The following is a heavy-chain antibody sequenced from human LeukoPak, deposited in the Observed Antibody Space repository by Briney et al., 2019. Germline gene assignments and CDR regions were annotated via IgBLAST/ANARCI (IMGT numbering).Heavy chain of an antibody. CDR3: ARVTRTTRALDY. CDR2: INPSGDST. J-gene: IGHJ4*02. D-gene: IGHD4-11*01. V-gene: IGHV1-46*01. CDR1: GYTLTELS. Sequence: ASVKVSCKVSGYTLTELSMHWVRQAPGQGLEWMGIINPSGDSTNYAQKFRGRVTMTGDTSTSTVYMELSSLRSEDTAMYYCARVTRTTRALDYWGQGTLVTVSS.